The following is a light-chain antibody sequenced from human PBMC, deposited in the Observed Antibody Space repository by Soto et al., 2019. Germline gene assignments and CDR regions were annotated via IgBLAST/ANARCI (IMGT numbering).Light chain of an antibody. Sequence: EIVLTQSPGTLSLSPGERATLSCRASQSVSNNYLAWYQQKPGQAPRLLIYGASTGASGIPPRFSGSGSGTEFTLTIDSLQSADFAVYYCQQYDRWPVTFGGGTKVDIK. J-gene: IGKJ4*01. CDR2: GAS. CDR3: QQYDRWPVT. V-gene: IGKV3-15*01. CDR1: QSVSNN.